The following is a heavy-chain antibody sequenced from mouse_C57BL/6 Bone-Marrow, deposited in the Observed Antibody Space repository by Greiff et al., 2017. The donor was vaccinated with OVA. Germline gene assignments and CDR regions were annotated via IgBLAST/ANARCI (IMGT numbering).Heavy chain of an antibody. CDR1: GYTFTDYY. CDR2: INPNNGGT. V-gene: IGHV1-26*01. Sequence: VQLQQSGPELVKPGASVKISCKASGYTFTDYYMNWVKQSHGKSLEWIGDINPNNGGTSYNQKFKGKATLTVDKSSSTAYMELRSLTSEDSAVYYCARPPYYSKGYAMDYWGQGTSVTVSS. CDR3: ARPPYYSKGYAMDY. J-gene: IGHJ4*01. D-gene: IGHD2-5*01.